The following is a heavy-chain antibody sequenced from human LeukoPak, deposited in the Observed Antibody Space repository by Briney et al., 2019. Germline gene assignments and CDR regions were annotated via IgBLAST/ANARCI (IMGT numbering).Heavy chain of an antibody. J-gene: IGHJ4*02. V-gene: IGHV1-2*02. D-gene: IGHD3-16*02. Sequence: ASVKVSCKASGYTFTGYYMHWVRQAPGQGLRWMGWINPNSGGTNYAQKFQGRVTMTRDTSISTAYMELSRLRSDDTAVYYCARVWHDYVWGSYRPTTEYYFDYWGQGTLVTVSS. CDR1: GYTFTGYY. CDR3: ARVWHDYVWGSYRPTTEYYFDY. CDR2: INPNSGGT.